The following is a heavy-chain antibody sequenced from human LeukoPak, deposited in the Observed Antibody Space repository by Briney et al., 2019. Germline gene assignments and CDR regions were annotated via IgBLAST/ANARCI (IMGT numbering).Heavy chain of an antibody. CDR1: SGSIRSDGYY. CDR3: ARAEVTTWNY. Sequence: PSETLSLTCTVSSGSIRSDGYYWSWLRQPPGKGLEWIAYISDSGTTNYNPSLKSRVTISVDTSKNQISLNLNSVTAADTAVYYCARAEVTTWNYWGQGTLVTVSS. V-gene: IGHV4-61*08. J-gene: IGHJ4*02. D-gene: IGHD4-17*01. CDR2: ISDSGTT.